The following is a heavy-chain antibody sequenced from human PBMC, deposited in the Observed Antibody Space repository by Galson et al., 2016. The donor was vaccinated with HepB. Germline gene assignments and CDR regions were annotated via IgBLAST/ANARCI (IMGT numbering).Heavy chain of an antibody. CDR2: INWNGGST. D-gene: IGHD5-18*01. Sequence: SLRLSFAASGFTFDDYGMSWVRQAPGKGLEWVSGINWNGGSTDYVDSVKGRFTISRDNGKKSLSLQMNDLRAEDAGVYYCARDKKEREYTYGYGGPYYYYGMDVWGQGTTVTVSS. J-gene: IGHJ6*02. CDR3: ARDKKEREYTYGYGGPYYYYGMDV. CDR1: GFTFDDYG. V-gene: IGHV3-20*03.